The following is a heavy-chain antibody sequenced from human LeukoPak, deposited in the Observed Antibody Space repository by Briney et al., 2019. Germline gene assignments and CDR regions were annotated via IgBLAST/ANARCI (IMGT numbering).Heavy chain of an antibody. CDR3: AGMEMIMINAGGF. J-gene: IGHJ4*02. Sequence: ASVKVSCKASGYTFTAYYLHWVRQAPGQGLEWMGWINPNSGGTNYAQRFQGRVTMTRDTSINTAFMELSRLRSDDTAVYYCAGMEMIMINAGGFWGQGTLVTVSS. V-gene: IGHV1-2*02. CDR1: GYTFTAYY. CDR2: INPNSGGT. D-gene: IGHD3-22*01.